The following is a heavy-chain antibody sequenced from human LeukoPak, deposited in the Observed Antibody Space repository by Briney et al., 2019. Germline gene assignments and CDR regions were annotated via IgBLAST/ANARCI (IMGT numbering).Heavy chain of an antibody. J-gene: IGHJ4*01. Sequence: ASVKVSCKASGYTFTSYAMHWVRQAPGQRLEWMGWINTDNGNTKYSQKFQGRVTITRDTSASTAYMELSSLRSEDTAVYYCARDRTLYIVGAVDYWGHGILVTV. D-gene: IGHD1-26*01. CDR1: GYTFTSYA. CDR2: INTDNGNT. V-gene: IGHV1-3*04. CDR3: ARDRTLYIVGAVDY.